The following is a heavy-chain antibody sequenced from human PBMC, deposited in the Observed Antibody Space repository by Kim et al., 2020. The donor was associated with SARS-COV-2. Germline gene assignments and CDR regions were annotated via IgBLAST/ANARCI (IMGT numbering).Heavy chain of an antibody. CDR2: IYPGDSDT. J-gene: IGHJ4*02. V-gene: IGHV5-51*01. CDR1: TSYW. CDR3: ARRDYYDSSGYYLYYDY. Sequence: TSYWIAWVRQMPGKGLEWMGIIYPGDSDTTYSPSFQGQVTISADKSISTAYLQWSSLKASDTAMYYCARRDYYDSSGYYLYYDYWGQGTLAT. D-gene: IGHD3-22*01.